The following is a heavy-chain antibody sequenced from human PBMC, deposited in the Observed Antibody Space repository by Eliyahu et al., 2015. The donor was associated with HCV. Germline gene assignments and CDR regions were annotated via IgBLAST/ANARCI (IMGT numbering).Heavy chain of an antibody. CDR1: GYXFTSYG. CDR3: ARVEGFYGSGSYYSPLGGMDV. V-gene: IGHV1-18*01. Sequence: QVQLVQSGAEVKKPGASVKVSCQASGYXFTSYGXSWVRQAPGQGLEXMGWISAYNGNTNXAQKLQGRVTMTTDTSTSTAYMELRSLRSDDTAVYYCARVEGFYGSGSYYSPLGGMDVWGQGTTVTVSS. J-gene: IGHJ6*02. CDR2: ISAYNGNT. D-gene: IGHD3-10*01.